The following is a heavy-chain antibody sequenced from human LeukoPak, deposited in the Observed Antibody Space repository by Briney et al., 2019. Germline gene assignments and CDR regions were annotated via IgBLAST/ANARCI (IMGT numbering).Heavy chain of an antibody. Sequence: SETLSLTCTVSGGSISSNNFYWGWIRQPPGKGLEYIGNFYSIGSASYNPSLKSRVTISGDTSKNQFSLKLSSVTAADTAVYYCARDIGGAVGLWYYYYGMDVWGQGTTVTVSS. J-gene: IGHJ6*02. CDR3: ARDIGGAVGLWYYYYGMDV. V-gene: IGHV4-39*07. D-gene: IGHD3-16*01. CDR1: GGSISSNNFY. CDR2: FYSIGSA.